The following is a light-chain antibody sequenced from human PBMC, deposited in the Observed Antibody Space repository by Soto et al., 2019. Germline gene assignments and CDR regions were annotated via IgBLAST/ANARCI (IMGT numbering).Light chain of an antibody. CDR1: KSDIGVYDF. CDR3: AAWDDNLNGVV. V-gene: IGLV2-8*01. Sequence: QAVVTQPPSASGSPGQSVTISCTGTKSDIGVYDFVSWYQHHPGKAPRLIIYEVVQRPSGVPDRFSGSKSGNTASLTVSGLQAADEADYYCAAWDDNLNGVVFGGGTKLTVL. CDR2: EVV. J-gene: IGLJ2*01.